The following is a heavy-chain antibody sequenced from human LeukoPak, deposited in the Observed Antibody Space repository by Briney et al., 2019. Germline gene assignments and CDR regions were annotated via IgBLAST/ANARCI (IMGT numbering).Heavy chain of an antibody. CDR2: IDGSGGRP. D-gene: IGHD3-3*01. CDR1: GFTLSKYA. J-gene: IGHJ4*02. CDR3: ARGKDHDFWNPFDH. V-gene: IGHV3-23*01. Sequence: GGSLRLSCAASGFTLSKYAMNWVRQAPGKGLKWVSGIDGSGGRPPSADSVKGRFTISRDISKNTLYLQMDSLRAEDTAAYYCARGKDHDFWNPFDHWGQGTLVTVSS.